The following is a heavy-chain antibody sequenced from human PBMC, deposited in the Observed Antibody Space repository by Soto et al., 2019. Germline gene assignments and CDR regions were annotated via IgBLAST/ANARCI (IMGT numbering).Heavy chain of an antibody. CDR1: GASVSSHH. CDR3: ATYRRGEGGRGY. CDR2: DYSDSA. Sequence: QVQLQESGPGLVKPSETLSLTCTVSGASVSSHHWTWIRQPPGKGLEWIGDYSDSASYSPSLKSRVTISAATSKNPFSLTLSSVTAADTAVYYCATYRRGEGGRGYWGQGTLVTVSS. J-gene: IGHJ4*02. V-gene: IGHV4-59*08. D-gene: IGHD6-19*01.